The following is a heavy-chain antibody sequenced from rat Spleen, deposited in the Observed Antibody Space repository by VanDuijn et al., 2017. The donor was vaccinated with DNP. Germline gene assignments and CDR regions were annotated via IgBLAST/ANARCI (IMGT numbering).Heavy chain of an antibody. J-gene: IGHJ2*01. V-gene: IGHV5-7*01. D-gene: IGHD1-11*01. CDR2: ISYDGSDT. CDR1: GFIFSDFY. Sequence: EVQLVESGGGPVQPGRSLKLSCAASGFIFSDFYMAWVRQAPTKGLEWVATISYDGSDTYYRDSVKGRFVISRVNAENTVYLQMNSLRSEDTATYYCVKDLRGGSAFDYWGQGVMVTVSS. CDR3: VKDLRGGSAFDY.